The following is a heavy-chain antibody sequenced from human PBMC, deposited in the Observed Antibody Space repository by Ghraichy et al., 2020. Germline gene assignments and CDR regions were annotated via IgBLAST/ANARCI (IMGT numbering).Heavy chain of an antibody. D-gene: IGHD2-2*02. CDR3: ARDRVPAAIGWEFDY. J-gene: IGHJ4*02. Sequence: ASVKVSCKASGYTFTGYYMHWVRQAPGQGLEWMGWINPNSGGTNYAQKFQGRVTMTRDTSISTAYMELSRLRSDDTAVYYCARDRVPAAIGWEFDYWGQGTLVTVSS. CDR2: INPNSGGT. V-gene: IGHV1-2*02. CDR1: GYTFTGYY.